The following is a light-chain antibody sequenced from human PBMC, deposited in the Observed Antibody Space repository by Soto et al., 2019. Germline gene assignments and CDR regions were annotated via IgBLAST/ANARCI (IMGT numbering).Light chain of an antibody. V-gene: IGKV3-20*01. CDR3: HHYGSSLLFT. Sequence: EIVLTQSPGTLSLSPGERATLSCRASQSVSSSYLAWYQQKPGQAPRLLIYGASSRATGIPDRFSGSGSGTDVTLTISRLEPEDFAVYYCHHYGSSLLFTFGPGTKVDIK. J-gene: IGKJ3*01. CDR2: GAS. CDR1: QSVSSSY.